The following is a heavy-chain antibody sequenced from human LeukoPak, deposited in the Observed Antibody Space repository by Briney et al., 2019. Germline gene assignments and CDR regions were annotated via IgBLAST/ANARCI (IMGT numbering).Heavy chain of an antibody. V-gene: IGHV1-2*02. CDR1: GYTFTGYY. Sequence: ASVKVSCKASGYTFTGYYMHWVRQAPGQGLEWMGWINPNSGGTNYAQKFQGRVTMTRDTSISTAYMELSRLRSDDTAVYYCARATPRHYGGPMGGNWFDPWGQGTLVTVSS. CDR2: INPNSGGT. CDR3: ARATPRHYGGPMGGNWFDP. J-gene: IGHJ5*02. D-gene: IGHD4-23*01.